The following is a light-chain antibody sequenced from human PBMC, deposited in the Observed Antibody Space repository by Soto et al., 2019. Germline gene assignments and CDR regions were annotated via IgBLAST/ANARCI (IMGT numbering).Light chain of an antibody. J-gene: IGKJ1*01. CDR3: QQYNKWPLT. CDR1: QSVSSN. V-gene: IGKV3-15*01. CDR2: AVS. Sequence: EIMMTQSPGTLSASPGERATLSCRASQSVSSNLAWYQQKPGQAPRLLIYAVSTRATGIPARFSGSGSGTEFTLHISSLQSEDFAVYYCQQYNKWPLTFGQGTKVEIK.